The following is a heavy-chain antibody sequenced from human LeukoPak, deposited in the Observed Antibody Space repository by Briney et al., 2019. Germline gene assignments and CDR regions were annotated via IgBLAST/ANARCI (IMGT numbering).Heavy chain of an antibody. CDR1: GYTFTSYG. J-gene: IGHJ3*02. D-gene: IGHD2-2*01. V-gene: IGHV1-18*01. CDR2: ISAYNGNT. CDR3: ASKARYCSSTSCYGGHHAFDI. Sequence: ASVKVSCKASGYTFTSYGISWVRQAPGQGLEWMGWISAYNGNTNYAQKLQGKVTMTTDTSTSTAYMELRSLRSDDTAVYYCASKARYCSSTSCYGGHHAFDIWGQGTMVSLSS.